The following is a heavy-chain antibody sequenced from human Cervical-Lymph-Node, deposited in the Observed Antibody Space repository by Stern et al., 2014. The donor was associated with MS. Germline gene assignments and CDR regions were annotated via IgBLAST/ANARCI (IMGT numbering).Heavy chain of an antibody. CDR1: GYTFTNYD. CDR3: ARSDYGDWDS. V-gene: IGHV1-8*01. D-gene: IGHD4-17*01. CDR2: MNPSSGHT. Sequence: VHLVESGAEVRKPGASVKVSCKASGYTFTNYDIHWVRQATGQGLEWMGWMNPSSGHTAYAQNFQGRVTMTRDNSISTAYMELSSLRSEDTALYYCARSDYGDWDSWGQGTLVTVSS. J-gene: IGHJ4*02.